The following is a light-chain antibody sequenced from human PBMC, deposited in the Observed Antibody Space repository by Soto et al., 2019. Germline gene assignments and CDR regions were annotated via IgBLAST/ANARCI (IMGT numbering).Light chain of an antibody. CDR3: QQYGSSPLYT. CDR2: GAS. Sequence: EIVLTQSPGTLSLSPGERATLSCRASQSVSSSYLAWYQQKPGQAPRLLIYGASSRATGIPDRFSGSGSGTDFTLPISRLEPEEFAVYYCQQYGSSPLYTFGQGTKLEIK. V-gene: IGKV3-20*01. CDR1: QSVSSSY. J-gene: IGKJ2*01.